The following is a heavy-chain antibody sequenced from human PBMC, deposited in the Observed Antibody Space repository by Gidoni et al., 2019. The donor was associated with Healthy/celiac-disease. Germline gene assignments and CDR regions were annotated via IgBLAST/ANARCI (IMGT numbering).Heavy chain of an antibody. CDR1: GFTFSSYA. D-gene: IGHD2-2*01. J-gene: IGHJ5*02. CDR3: ANTPAAPLLSWFDP. Sequence: EVQLLESGGGLVQPGGSLRLSCAASGFTFSSYAMSWVRQAPGTGLEWVSAISGSGGSTYYADSVKGRFTISRDNSKNTLYLQMNSLRAEDTAVYYCANTPAAPLLSWFDPWGQGTLVTVSS. V-gene: IGHV3-23*01. CDR2: ISGSGGST.